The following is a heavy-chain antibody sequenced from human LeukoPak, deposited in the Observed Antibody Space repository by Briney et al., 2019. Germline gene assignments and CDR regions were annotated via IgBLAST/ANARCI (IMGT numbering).Heavy chain of an antibody. CDR1: GFTFSSYA. Sequence: GSLRLSCAASGFTFSSYAMSWVRQAPGKGLEWVSAISGSGGSTYYADSVKGRFTISRDNSKNTLYLQMNSLRAEDTAVYYCAKARGPYYYDSSGYYYVGGLGYWGQGTLVTVSS. D-gene: IGHD3-22*01. V-gene: IGHV3-23*01. J-gene: IGHJ4*02. CDR3: AKARGPYYYDSSGYYYVGGLGY. CDR2: ISGSGGST.